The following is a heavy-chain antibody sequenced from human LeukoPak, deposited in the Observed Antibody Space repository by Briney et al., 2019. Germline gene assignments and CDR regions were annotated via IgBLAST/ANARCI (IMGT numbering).Heavy chain of an antibody. Sequence: SETLSLTCAVYGGSFSGYYWSWIRQPPGKGLEGIGEINHSGSTNYNPSLKSRVTISVDTSKNQFSLKLSSVTAADTAVYYCARGSRGFDPWGQGTLVTVSS. CDR3: ARGSRGFDP. CDR1: GGSFSGYY. J-gene: IGHJ5*02. V-gene: IGHV4-34*01. CDR2: INHSGST.